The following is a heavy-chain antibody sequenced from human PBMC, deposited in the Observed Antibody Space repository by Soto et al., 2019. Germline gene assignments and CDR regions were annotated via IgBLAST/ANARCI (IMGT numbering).Heavy chain of an antibody. CDR2: VNPSGGHT. J-gene: IGHJ4*02. CDR1: GDTFTDYY. Sequence: QVQLMQSGAEVKKPGASVKVSCKASGDTFTDYYIHWVRQAPGQGLEWMGTVNPSGGHTTYAQHFLGRVTMTRDTSTRTLYMELTSLTSDDTAIYYCARGGHVVVVTAALDYWGQGTLVTFSS. CDR3: ARGGHVVVVTAALDY. V-gene: IGHV1-46*01. D-gene: IGHD2-21*02.